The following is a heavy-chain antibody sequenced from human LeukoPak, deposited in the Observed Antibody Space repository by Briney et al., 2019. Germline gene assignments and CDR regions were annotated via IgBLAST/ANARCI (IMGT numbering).Heavy chain of an antibody. CDR3: AHTTLPYYDYTSGTLDY. Sequence: TLSLTCTVSGGSISSSSYYWGWIRQPPGKALEWLALIYWNDDKRFSPSLKSRLTITKDTSKNQVVLTMTNMDPVDTATYYCAHTTLPYYDYTSGTLDYWGPGTLVTVSS. CDR2: IYWNDDK. CDR1: GGSISSSSYY. V-gene: IGHV2-5*01. J-gene: IGHJ4*02. D-gene: IGHD6-19*01.